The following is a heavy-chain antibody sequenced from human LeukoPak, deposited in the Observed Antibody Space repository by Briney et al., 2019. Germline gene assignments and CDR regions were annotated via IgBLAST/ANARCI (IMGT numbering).Heavy chain of an antibody. V-gene: IGHV3-30-3*01. CDR3: AKDSTIFGANDAFDI. D-gene: IGHD3-3*01. Sequence: GGSLRLSCAASGFTFSSYAMHWVRQAPGKGLEWVAVISYDGSNKYYADSVKGRFTISRDNSKNTLYLQMNSLRAEDTAVYYCAKDSTIFGANDAFDIWGQGTMVTVSS. J-gene: IGHJ3*02. CDR2: ISYDGSNK. CDR1: GFTFSSYA.